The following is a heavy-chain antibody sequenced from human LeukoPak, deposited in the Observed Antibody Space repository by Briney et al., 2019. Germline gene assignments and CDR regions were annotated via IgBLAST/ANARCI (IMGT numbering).Heavy chain of an antibody. Sequence: GGSLRLSCAASGFTFSSYWMHWVRQAPGKGLVWVSRINSDGGSTSYADSVKGRFTISRDNAKNTLYLQMNSLRAEDTAVYYCSQVVDDAFDIWGQGTMVTVSS. D-gene: IGHD2-2*01. CDR2: INSDGGST. CDR3: SQVVDDAFDI. CDR1: GFTFSSYW. V-gene: IGHV3-74*01. J-gene: IGHJ3*02.